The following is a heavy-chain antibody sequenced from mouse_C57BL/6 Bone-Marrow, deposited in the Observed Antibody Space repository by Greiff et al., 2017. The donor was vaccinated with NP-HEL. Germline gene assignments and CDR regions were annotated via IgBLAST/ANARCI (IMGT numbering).Heavy chain of an antibody. Sequence: EVKLMESGGDLVKPGGSLKLSCAASGFTFSSYGMSWVRQTPDKRLEWVATISSGGSYTYYPDSVKGRFTISRDNAKNTLYLQMSSLKSEDTAMYYCARHTGTRYYYAMDYWGQGTSVTVSS. V-gene: IGHV5-6*01. CDR1: GFTFSSYG. CDR3: ARHTGTRYYYAMDY. D-gene: IGHD4-1*01. J-gene: IGHJ4*01. CDR2: ISSGGSYT.